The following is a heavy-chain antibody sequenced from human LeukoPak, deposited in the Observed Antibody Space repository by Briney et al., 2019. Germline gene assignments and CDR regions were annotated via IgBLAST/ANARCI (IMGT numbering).Heavy chain of an antibody. V-gene: IGHV3-30-3*01. CDR3: ARRDYYYGVDV. CDR1: GFTFSSYA. Sequence: PGGSLRLSCAASGFTFSSYAMHWVRQAPGKGLEWVAVISYDGSNKYYADSVKGRFTISRDNSKNTLYLQMNSLRAEDTAVYYCARRDYYYGVDVWGQGTTVTVSS. J-gene: IGHJ6*02. CDR2: ISYDGSNK.